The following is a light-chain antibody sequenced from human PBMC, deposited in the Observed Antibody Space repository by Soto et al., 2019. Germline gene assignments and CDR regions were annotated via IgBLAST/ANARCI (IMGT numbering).Light chain of an antibody. Sequence: QSVLTQPRSVSGSPGQSVTISCTGTSSDIGGYNYVSWYQQHPGKAPKLMIYDVIKRPSGVPDRFSGSKSGNTASLTIYGLQAEDEADYYCCSYAGSYTHVFGTGTKVTAL. CDR1: SSDIGGYNY. V-gene: IGLV2-11*01. CDR2: DVI. J-gene: IGLJ1*01. CDR3: CSYAGSYTHV.